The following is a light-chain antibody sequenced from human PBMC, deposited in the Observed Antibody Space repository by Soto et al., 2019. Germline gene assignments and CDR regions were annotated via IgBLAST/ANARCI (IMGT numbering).Light chain of an antibody. CDR2: KIS. CDR3: MQGTSWPYT. CDR1: QSPVTSDGNTY. Sequence: DVVMTQSPLSLSVIPGQPASISCRSSQSPVTSDGNTYLNWFHQRPGQSPRRLIYKISNRDSGVXDXXIGSGSGTEFTLKISRVEAEDVGIYYCMQGTSWPYTFGQGAKLEI. V-gene: IGKV2-30*01. J-gene: IGKJ2*01.